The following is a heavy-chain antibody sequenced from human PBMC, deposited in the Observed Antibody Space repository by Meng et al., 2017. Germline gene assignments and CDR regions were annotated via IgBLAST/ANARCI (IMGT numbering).Heavy chain of an antibody. CDR2: ISYDGSNK. V-gene: IGHV3-30*01. CDR3: AHFDY. Sequence: QVQVGGAGGGGVQRGRSLRLSCAASGFTFSSYAMHWVRQAPGKGLEWVAVISYDGSNKYYADSVKGRFTISRDNSKNTLYLQMNSLRAEDTAVYYCAHFDYWGQGTLVTVSS. J-gene: IGHJ4*02. CDR1: GFTFSSYA.